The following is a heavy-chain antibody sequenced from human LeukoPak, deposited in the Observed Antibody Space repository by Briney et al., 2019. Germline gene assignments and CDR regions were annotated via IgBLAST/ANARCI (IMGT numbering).Heavy chain of an antibody. Sequence: ASVTVSCTASGYTFTVNYMHWVRQAPGPGLEWMGWINTNSGGRNYAQKFQGRVTMTRDTAIDTAYMELSRLRSDDTAVYYCARVTGYYYESTGYYHHAFDIWGQGTMVTVSS. V-gene: IGHV1-2*02. CDR1: GYTFTVNY. D-gene: IGHD3-22*01. CDR2: INTNSGGR. J-gene: IGHJ3*02. CDR3: ARVTGYYYESTGYYHHAFDI.